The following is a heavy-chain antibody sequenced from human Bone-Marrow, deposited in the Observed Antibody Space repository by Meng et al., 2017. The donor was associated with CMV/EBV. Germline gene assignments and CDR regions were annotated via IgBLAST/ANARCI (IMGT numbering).Heavy chain of an antibody. CDR2: ISYDGSNK. D-gene: IGHD2-2*01. CDR1: GFTFSSYA. V-gene: IGHV3-30*04. J-gene: IGHJ6*02. CDR3: AKATLGDIVVVPAAISIWGYYYYYGRDV. Sequence: GGSLRLSCAASGFTFSSYAMHWVRQAPGKGLEWVAVISYDGSNKYYADSVKGRFTISRDNSKNTLYLQMNSLRAEDTAVYYCAKATLGDIVVVPAAISIWGYYYYYGRDVWGQGTTVTVSS.